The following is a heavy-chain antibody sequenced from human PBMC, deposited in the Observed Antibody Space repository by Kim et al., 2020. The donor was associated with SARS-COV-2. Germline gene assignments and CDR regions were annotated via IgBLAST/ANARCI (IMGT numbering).Heavy chain of an antibody. CDR1: GGSFSGYY. J-gene: IGHJ4*02. V-gene: IGHV4-34*01. CDR2: INHSGST. D-gene: IGHD3-10*01. CDR3: ARGYYYGSGRYRFDY. Sequence: SETLSLTCAVYGGSFSGYYWSWIRQPPGKGLEWIGEINHSGSTNYNPSLKSRVTISVDTSKNQFSLKLSSVTAADTALYYCARGYYYGSGRYRFDYWGQG.